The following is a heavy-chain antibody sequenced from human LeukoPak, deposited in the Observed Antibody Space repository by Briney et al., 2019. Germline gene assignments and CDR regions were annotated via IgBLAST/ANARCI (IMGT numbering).Heavy chain of an antibody. Sequence: GRSLRLSCAASGFTFSSYGMHWVRQAPGKGLEWVAVIWYDGSNKYYADSVKRRFTISRDNSKNTLYLQMNSLRAEDTAVYYCARGEMATIGAYYYGMDVWGQGTTVTVSS. CDR1: GFTFSSYG. J-gene: IGHJ6*02. CDR3: ARGEMATIGAYYYGMDV. V-gene: IGHV3-33*01. D-gene: IGHD5-24*01. CDR2: IWYDGSNK.